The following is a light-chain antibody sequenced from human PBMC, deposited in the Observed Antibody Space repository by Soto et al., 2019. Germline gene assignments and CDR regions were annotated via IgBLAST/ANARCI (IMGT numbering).Light chain of an antibody. CDR1: QTVRNNY. Sequence: EFVLTQSPGTLSLSPGERATLSCRASQTVRNNYLAWYQRKPGQAPRLLIYDASSRATGIPDRFSGGGSGTDFTLTISRLQPEDLSVYYCQQVSSYPLTFGGGAKVEIK. V-gene: IGKV3-20*01. CDR2: DAS. CDR3: QQVSSYPLT. J-gene: IGKJ4*01.